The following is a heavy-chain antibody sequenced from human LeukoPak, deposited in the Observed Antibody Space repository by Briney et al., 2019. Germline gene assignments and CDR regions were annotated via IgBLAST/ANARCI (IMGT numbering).Heavy chain of an antibody. V-gene: IGHV3-23*01. CDR1: GFTFSSYA. Sequence: GGSLRLSCAASGFTFSSYAMSWVRQAPGKGLEWVSAISGSGGSTYYADSVKGRFTIFRDNSKNTLYLQMNSLRAEDTAVYYCAKSFCSGGSCEAYFDYWGQGTLVTVSS. D-gene: IGHD2-15*01. CDR2: ISGSGGST. CDR3: AKSFCSGGSCEAYFDY. J-gene: IGHJ4*02.